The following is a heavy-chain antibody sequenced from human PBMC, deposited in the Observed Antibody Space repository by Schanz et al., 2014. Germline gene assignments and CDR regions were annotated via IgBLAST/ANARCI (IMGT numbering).Heavy chain of an antibody. V-gene: IGHV3-11*06. CDR1: GFTFNDYY. D-gene: IGHD1-26*01. Sequence: QVQLVESGGGLVKPGGSLRLSCAASGFTFNDYYMSWIRQAPGKGLEWVTYISSSSSYTNYADSVKGRFTISRDNAKNSLYLQMNSLRAEDTALYYCARLWKWDLLNFDYWGQGTLVTVSS. CDR2: ISSSSSYT. CDR3: ARLWKWDLLNFDY. J-gene: IGHJ4*02.